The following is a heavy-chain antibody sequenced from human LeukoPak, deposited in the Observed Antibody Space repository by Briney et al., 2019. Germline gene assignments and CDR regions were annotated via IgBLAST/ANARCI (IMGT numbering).Heavy chain of an antibody. Sequence: ASVKVSCKASGYTFTGYYMHWVRQAPGQGLEWMGWINPNSGGTNYAQKFQGRVTMTRDTSISTAHMELSRLRSDDTAVYYCAREGSSSSYNWFDPWGQGTLVTVSS. D-gene: IGHD6-6*01. CDR1: GYTFTGYY. CDR2: INPNSGGT. CDR3: AREGSSSSYNWFDP. V-gene: IGHV1-2*02. J-gene: IGHJ5*02.